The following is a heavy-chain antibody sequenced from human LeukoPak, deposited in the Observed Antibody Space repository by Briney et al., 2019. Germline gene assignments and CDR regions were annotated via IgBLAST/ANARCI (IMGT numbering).Heavy chain of an antibody. CDR3: AKGDLWFGTFDY. J-gene: IGHJ4*02. CDR2: ISGSGGST. V-gene: IGHV3-23*01. CDR1: GFTFSSYA. Sequence: GGSLRLSCAAAGFTFSSYAMSWVRQAPGKGLEWVSAISGSGGSTYYADSVKGRFTISRDNSKNTLYLQMNSLRAEDTAVYYCAKGDLWFGTFDYWGQGTLVTVSS. D-gene: IGHD3-10*01.